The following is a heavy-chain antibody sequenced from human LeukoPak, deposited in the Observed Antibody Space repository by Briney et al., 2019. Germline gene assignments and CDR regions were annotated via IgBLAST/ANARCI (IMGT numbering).Heavy chain of an antibody. Sequence: GGSLRLSGAASGFTFSDYYMSWIRQAPGKGLEWVSYISSSGSTIYYADSVKGRFTISRDNAKNSLYLQMNSLKTEDTAVYYCTTDRRTTVTTFFISLVDAFDIWGQGTMVTVSS. CDR2: ISSSGSTI. CDR1: GFTFSDYY. J-gene: IGHJ3*02. D-gene: IGHD4-11*01. V-gene: IGHV3-11*01. CDR3: TTDRRTTVTTFFISLVDAFDI.